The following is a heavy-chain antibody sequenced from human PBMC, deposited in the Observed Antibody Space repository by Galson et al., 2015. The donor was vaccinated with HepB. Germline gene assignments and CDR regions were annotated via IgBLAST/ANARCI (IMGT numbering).Heavy chain of an antibody. CDR3: AKREAELRLGELSSDY. CDR2: ISGSGGST. V-gene: IGHV3-23*01. D-gene: IGHD3-16*02. Sequence: SLRLSCAASGFTFSSYAMSWVRQAPGKGLEWVSAISGSGGSTYYADSVKGRFTISRDNSKNTLYLQMNSLRAEDTAVYYCAKREAELRLGELSSDYWGQGTLVTVSS. CDR1: GFTFSSYA. J-gene: IGHJ4*02.